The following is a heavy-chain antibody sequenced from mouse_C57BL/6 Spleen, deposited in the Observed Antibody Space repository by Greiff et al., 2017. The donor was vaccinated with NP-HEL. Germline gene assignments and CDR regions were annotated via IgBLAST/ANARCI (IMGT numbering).Heavy chain of an antibody. V-gene: IGHV14-4*01. Sequence: VQLQQSGAELVRPGASVKLSCTASGFNIKDDYMHWVKQRPEQGLEWIGWIDPENGDTEYASKFQGKATITADTSSNTAYLQLSSLTSEDTAVYYCTTDGYDGGRGRYYFDYWGQGTTLTVSS. D-gene: IGHD2-2*01. CDR1: GFNIKDDY. J-gene: IGHJ2*01. CDR2: IDPENGDT. CDR3: TTDGYDGGRGRYYFDY.